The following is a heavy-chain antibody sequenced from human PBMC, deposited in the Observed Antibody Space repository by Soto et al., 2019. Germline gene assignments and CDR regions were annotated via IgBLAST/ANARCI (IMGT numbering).Heavy chain of an antibody. CDR1: GFTFTSSA. D-gene: IGHD3-3*01. V-gene: IGHV1-58*01. J-gene: IGHJ4*02. CDR3: AREDSIFGVVPGDY. Sequence: GASVKVSCKASGFTFTSSAVQWVRQARGQRLEWIGWIVVGSGNTNYAQKFQERVTITRDMSTSTAYMELSSLRSEDTAVYYCAREDSIFGVVPGDYWGQGTLVTVSS. CDR2: IVVGSGNT.